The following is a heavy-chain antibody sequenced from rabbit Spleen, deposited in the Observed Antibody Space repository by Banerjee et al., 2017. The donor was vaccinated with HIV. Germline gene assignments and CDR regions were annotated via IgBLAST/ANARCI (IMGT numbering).Heavy chain of an antibody. V-gene: IGHV1S40*01. J-gene: IGHJ4*01. CDR1: GVSFSNKAV. D-gene: IGHD2-1*01. CDR2: INVVTGKA. CDR3: ARDLTIVIGWNFNL. Sequence: QSLEESGGDLVKPGASLTLTCTASGVSFSNKAVMCWVRQAPGKGLEWIACINVVTGKAVYASWAKGRCNLSKTSSTTVTLQMTSLTAADTATYFCARDLTIVIGWNFNLWGPGTLVTVS.